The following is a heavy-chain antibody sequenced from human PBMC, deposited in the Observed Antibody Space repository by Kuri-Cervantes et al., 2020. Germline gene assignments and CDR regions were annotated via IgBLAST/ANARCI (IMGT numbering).Heavy chain of an antibody. CDR3: ARAAITLVRGVTGPDDGMDV. Sequence: GGSLRLSCAASGFTFNSSAMHWVRQAPGKGLEWVAVISYDGSNKYYADSVKGRFTISRDNAKNSLYLQMNSLRAEDTAVYYCARAAITLVRGVTGPDDGMDVWGQGTTVTVSS. CDR2: ISYDGSNK. J-gene: IGHJ6*02. CDR1: GFTFNSSA. D-gene: IGHD3-10*01. V-gene: IGHV3-30*07.